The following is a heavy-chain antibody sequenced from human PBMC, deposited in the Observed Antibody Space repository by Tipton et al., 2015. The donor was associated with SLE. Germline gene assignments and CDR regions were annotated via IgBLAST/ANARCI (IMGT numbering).Heavy chain of an antibody. V-gene: IGHV4-39*01. J-gene: IGHJ5*02. CDR1: GDSISSSSYY. CDR2: IYYSGST. Sequence: TLSLTCTVSGDSISSSSYYWGWIRQPPGKGLEWIGSIYYSGSTYYNPSLKSRVTISVDTSKNQFSLKLSSVTAADTAVYYCARQSYPGLVVYAHNWFDPWGQGTLVTVSS. D-gene: IGHD2-8*02. CDR3: ARQSYPGLVVYAHNWFDP.